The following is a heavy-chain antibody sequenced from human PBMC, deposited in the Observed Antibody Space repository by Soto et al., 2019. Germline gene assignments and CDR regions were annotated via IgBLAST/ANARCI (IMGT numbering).Heavy chain of an antibody. J-gene: IGHJ3*01. D-gene: IGHD3-16*01. CDR1: GGSVRSSSYY. CDR2: IYHSGHT. Sequence: SETLSLTCTVSGGSVRSSSYYWGWIRQPPGKGLEWIASIYHSGHTYYNPSLKSRVTISVDPSRNQLSLKLSSVSAADTAVFYCERWAADDAIMTDISDAFDLWGQGTRVTVSS. V-gene: IGHV4-39*01. CDR3: ERWAADDAIMTDISDAFDL.